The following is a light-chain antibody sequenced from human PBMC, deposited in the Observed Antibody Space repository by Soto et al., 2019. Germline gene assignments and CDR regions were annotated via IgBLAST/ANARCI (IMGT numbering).Light chain of an antibody. J-gene: IGKJ4*01. CDR2: ATS. CDR1: QSVSGN. Sequence: EIVMTQSPVTLSVSPGERATLSCRASQSVSGNLAWYQQKPGQAPSLLIYATSTRANGISPRFSGSGSGTDFTVTISSLQSEEFALYYCQHYYKWPLTFGGGTKVEIK. CDR3: QHYYKWPLT. V-gene: IGKV3-15*01.